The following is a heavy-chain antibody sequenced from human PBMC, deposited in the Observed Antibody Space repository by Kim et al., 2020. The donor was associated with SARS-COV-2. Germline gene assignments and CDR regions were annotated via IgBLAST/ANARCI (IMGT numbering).Heavy chain of an antibody. CDR2: ISYDGSNK. CDR1: GFTFSSYA. J-gene: IGHJ6*02. V-gene: IGHV3-30-3*01. CDR3: ARDIVSYYGMDV. D-gene: IGHD1-26*01. Sequence: GGSLRLSCAASGFTFSSYAMHWVRQAPGKGLEWVAVISYDGSNKYYADSVKGRFTISRDNSKNTLYLQMNSLRAEDTAVYYCARDIVSYYGMDVWGQGTTVTVSS.